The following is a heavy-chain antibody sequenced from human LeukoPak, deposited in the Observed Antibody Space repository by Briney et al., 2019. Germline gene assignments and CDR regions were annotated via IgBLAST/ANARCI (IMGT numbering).Heavy chain of an antibody. V-gene: IGHV3-7*01. D-gene: IGHD5-18*01. J-gene: IGHJ6*03. CDR3: ARLRGYSYGKRQMYYYYYMDV. CDR2: IKQDGSEK. Sequence: PGGSLRLSCAASGFTFSSYWMSWVRQAPGKGLEWVANIKQDGSEKYYVDSVKGRFTISRDNAKNSLYLQMNSLRAEDTAVYYCARLRGYSYGKRQMYYYYYMDVWGKGTTVTVSS. CDR1: GFTFSSYW.